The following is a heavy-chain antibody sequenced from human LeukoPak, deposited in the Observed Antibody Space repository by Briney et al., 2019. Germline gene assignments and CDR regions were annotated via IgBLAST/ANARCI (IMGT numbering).Heavy chain of an antibody. J-gene: IGHJ4*02. CDR2: ISSSGDST. Sequence: PGGSLRLSCAASGFTFSSYAMSWVRQAPGKGLEWVSGISSSGDSTYYADSVKGRFTISRDNSKKTLYLQTNSLRAEDTAVYYCARGRYCSSTSCYIDYWDQGTLVTVSS. V-gene: IGHV3-23*01. D-gene: IGHD2-2*02. CDR3: ARGRYCSSTSCYIDY. CDR1: GFTFSSYA.